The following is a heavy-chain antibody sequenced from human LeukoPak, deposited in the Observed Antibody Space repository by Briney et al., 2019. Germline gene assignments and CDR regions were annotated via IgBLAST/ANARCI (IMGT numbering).Heavy chain of an antibody. V-gene: IGHV3-23*01. CDR3: AKESPHFDY. CDR1: GFTFSSYA. CDR2: ISGSGGTT. J-gene: IGHJ4*02. Sequence: GGSLRLSCPASGFTFSSYAMSWVRQAPGKGLQWVSTISGSGGTTFYVDSVKGRLTISRDNSKNTLYLQMNSLRAEDTAIYYCAKESPHFDYWGQGTLVTVSS.